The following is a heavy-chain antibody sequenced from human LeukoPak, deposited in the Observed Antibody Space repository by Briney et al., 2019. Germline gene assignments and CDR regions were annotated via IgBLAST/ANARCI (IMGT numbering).Heavy chain of an antibody. Sequence: SETLSLTCTVSGGSISSSSYYWSWIRQPPGKGLEWIGEINHSGSTNYNPSLKSRVTISVDTSKNQFSLKLSSVTAADTAVYYCARGHGYTFDYWGQGTLVTVSS. D-gene: IGHD5-12*01. CDR3: ARGHGYTFDY. CDR1: GGSISSSSYY. V-gene: IGHV4-39*07. J-gene: IGHJ4*02. CDR2: INHSGST.